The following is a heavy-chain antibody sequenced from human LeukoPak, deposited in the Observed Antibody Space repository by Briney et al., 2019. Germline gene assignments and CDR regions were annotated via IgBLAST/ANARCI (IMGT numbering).Heavy chain of an antibody. V-gene: IGHV4-39*07. CDR2: IYYSGST. CDR1: GGSISSSSYY. Sequence: PSETLSLTCTVSGGSISSSSYYWGWIRQPPGKGLEWIGSIYYSGSTYYNPSLKSRVTISVDTSKNQFSLKLSSVTAADTAVYYCASAYYDSSGYYPPGYWGQGTLVTVSS. D-gene: IGHD3-22*01. J-gene: IGHJ4*02. CDR3: ASAYYDSSGYYPPGY.